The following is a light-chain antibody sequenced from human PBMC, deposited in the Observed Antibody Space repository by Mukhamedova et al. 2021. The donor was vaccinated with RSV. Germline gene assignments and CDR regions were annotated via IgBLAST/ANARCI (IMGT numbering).Light chain of an antibody. CDR2: EAS. CDR1: QSVRTF. Sequence: GERATLSCRASQSVRTFVSWYQQKPGQAPRLLIYEASNRATGIPARFSGSGSGTDFTLTISSLEPEDFAVYYCLQRSNWLTFGQGT. CDR3: LQRSNWLT. J-gene: IGKJ5*01. V-gene: IGKV3-11*01.